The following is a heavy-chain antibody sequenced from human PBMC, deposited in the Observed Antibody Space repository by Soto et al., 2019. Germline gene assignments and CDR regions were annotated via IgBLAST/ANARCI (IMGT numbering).Heavy chain of an antibody. Sequence: PGGSLRLSCAASGFTFSIYWMSWVRQAPGKGLEWVANIKQDGSEKYYVDSVKGRFTISRDNAKNSLYLQMNSLRAEDTAVYYWARGRFPGAVGAFDAFDIWGQGTMVTVSS. CDR3: ARGRFPGAVGAFDAFDI. V-gene: IGHV3-7*04. CDR2: IKQDGSEK. D-gene: IGHD1-26*01. J-gene: IGHJ3*02. CDR1: GFTFSIYW.